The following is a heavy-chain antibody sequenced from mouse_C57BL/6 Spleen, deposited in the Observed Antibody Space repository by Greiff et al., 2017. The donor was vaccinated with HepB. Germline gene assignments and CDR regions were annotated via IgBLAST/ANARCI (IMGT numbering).Heavy chain of an antibody. CDR2: ISSGSSTL. D-gene: IGHD1-2*01. CDR1: GFTFSDYG. V-gene: IGHV5-17*01. CDR3: ARVLTTAY. J-gene: IGHJ3*01. Sequence: EVKVVESGGGLVKPGGSLKLSCAASGFTFSDYGMHWVRQAPEKGLEWVAYISSGSSTLYYADTVKGRFTISRDNAKNTLFLQMTSLRTEETAIYYCARVLTTAYWGQGTLVTVSA.